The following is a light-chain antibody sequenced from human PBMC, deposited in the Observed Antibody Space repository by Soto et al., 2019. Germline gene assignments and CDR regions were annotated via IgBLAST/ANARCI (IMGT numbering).Light chain of an antibody. CDR1: QSIDSN. V-gene: IGKV3-15*01. J-gene: IGKJ1*01. CDR3: QQYSRT. CDR2: GAS. Sequence: ETVMTQSPATLSVSPGERATLSCRASQSIDSNLAWYQQKPGQAPRLLIYGASTRAPGIAARFSGSGSGTEFPLTIGSLQSEDFAVYYCQQYSRTFGQGTKVEIK.